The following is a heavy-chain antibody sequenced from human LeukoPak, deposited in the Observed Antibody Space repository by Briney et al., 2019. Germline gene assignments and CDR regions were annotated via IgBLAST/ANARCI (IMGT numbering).Heavy chain of an antibody. CDR1: GFTFSSYG. CDR3: AKGAFDY. J-gene: IGHJ4*02. V-gene: IGHV3-30*18. CDR2: ISYDGSNK. Sequence: GGSLRLSCAASGFTFSSYGMHWVRQAPGKGLEWVAVISYDGSNKYYADPVKGRFTISRDNSKNTLYLQMNSLRAEDTAVYYCAKGAFDYWGQGTLVTVPS.